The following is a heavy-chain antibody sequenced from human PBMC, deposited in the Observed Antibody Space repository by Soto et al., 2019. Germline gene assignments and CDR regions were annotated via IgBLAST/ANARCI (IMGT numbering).Heavy chain of an antibody. CDR1: GFSFGDYA. J-gene: IGHJ4*02. CDR3: AKDVGSIGWYDGFDS. V-gene: IGHV3-9*01. CDR2: ISWNGESI. D-gene: IGHD6-19*01. Sequence: EVQLVESGGGLVQPGRSLRLSCAASGFSFGDYAMQWVRQVPGKGLEWVSSISWNGESIGYADSVKGRFTISRDNGKKSVYLQMNSLRGEDTAVYYCAKDVGSIGWYDGFDSCGQGALV.